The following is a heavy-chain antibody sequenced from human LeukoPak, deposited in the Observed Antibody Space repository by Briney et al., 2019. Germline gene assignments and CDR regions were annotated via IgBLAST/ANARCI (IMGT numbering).Heavy chain of an antibody. D-gene: IGHD1-1*01. Sequence: GESLKISCKGFGYSFTSYWIGWVRQMPGKGLECTGIIYPGDSDTRYSPSFQGQVTISADKSISTAYLQWSSLKASDTAMYYCARHETGPYFDYWGQGTLVTVSS. CDR3: ARHETGPYFDY. CDR2: IYPGDSDT. J-gene: IGHJ4*02. CDR1: GYSFTSYW. V-gene: IGHV5-51*01.